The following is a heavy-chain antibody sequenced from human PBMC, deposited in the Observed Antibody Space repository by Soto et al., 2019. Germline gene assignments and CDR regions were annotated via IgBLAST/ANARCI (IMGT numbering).Heavy chain of an antibody. CDR1: GYSFTNFG. V-gene: IGHV1-18*01. CDR3: ASCRLSWGTHYYLDF. CDR2: IAVNNGKT. Sequence: ASVKVSCKASGYSFTNFGISWVRQAPGQGLEWMGWIAVNNGKTKYEQKVQDRVTMTTDTSTTTVYMELRSLRYDDTAVYYCASCRLSWGTHYYLDFWGQGTLVTVSS. J-gene: IGHJ4*02. D-gene: IGHD7-27*01.